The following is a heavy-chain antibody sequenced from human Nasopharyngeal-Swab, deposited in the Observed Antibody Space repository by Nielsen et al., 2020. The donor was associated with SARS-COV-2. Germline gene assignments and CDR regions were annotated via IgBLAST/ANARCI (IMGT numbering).Heavy chain of an antibody. V-gene: IGHV3-7*04. CDR1: GYSFTSYW. Sequence: GESLKISCKGSGYSFTSYWMSWVRQAPGKGLEWVANINQDGREKYYVDSVKGRFTISRDNAKNSLYLQMNSLRAEDTAVYYCARDEVGPGYWGQGTLVSVSS. CDR2: INQDGREK. J-gene: IGHJ4*02. CDR3: ARDEVGPGY. D-gene: IGHD1-26*01.